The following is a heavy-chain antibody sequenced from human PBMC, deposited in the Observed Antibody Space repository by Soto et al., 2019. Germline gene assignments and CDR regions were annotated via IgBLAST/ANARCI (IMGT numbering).Heavy chain of an antibody. V-gene: IGHV1-69*13. D-gene: IGHD2-2*01. CDR3: ARVVPAARSSLRFVYGMAV. J-gene: IGHJ6*02. Sequence: SVKVSCKASGGTFSSYAISWVRQAPGQGLEWMGGIIPIFGTANYAQKFQGRVTITADESTSTAYMELSSLRSEDTAVYCCARVVPAARSSLRFVYGMAVWGQGTQVSVSS. CDR2: IIPIFGTA. CDR1: GGTFSSYA.